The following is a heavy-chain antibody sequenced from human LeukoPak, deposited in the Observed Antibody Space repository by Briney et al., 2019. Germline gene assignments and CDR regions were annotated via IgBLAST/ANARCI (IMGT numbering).Heavy chain of an antibody. V-gene: IGHV3-9*03. J-gene: IGHJ5*02. D-gene: IGHD3-3*01. Sequence: GGSLRLSCAASGFTFDDYAMHWVRQAPGKGLEWVSGISWNSGNIGYVDSVKGRFTISRDNAKKSLYLQMNSLRAEDMALYYCAKGTYYDFWSGYSFDPWGQGTLVTASS. CDR1: GFTFDDYA. CDR2: ISWNSGNI. CDR3: AKGTYYDFWSGYSFDP.